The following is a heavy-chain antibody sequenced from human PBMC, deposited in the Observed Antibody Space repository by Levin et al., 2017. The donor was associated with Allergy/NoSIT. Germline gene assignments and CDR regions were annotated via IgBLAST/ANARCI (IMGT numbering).Heavy chain of an antibody. Sequence: GGSLRLSCAASGFTFSSYAMHWVRQAPGKGLEWVAVISYDGSNKYYADSVKGRFTISRDNSKNTLYLQMNSLRAEDTAVYYCARESWAFDIWGQGTMVTVSS. V-gene: IGHV3-30*04. CDR1: GFTFSSYA. CDR2: ISYDGSNK. CDR3: ARESWAFDI. J-gene: IGHJ3*02.